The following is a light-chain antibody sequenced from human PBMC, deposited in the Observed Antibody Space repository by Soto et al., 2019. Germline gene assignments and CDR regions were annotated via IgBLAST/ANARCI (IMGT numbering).Light chain of an antibody. CDR1: SSNIGAGFD. CDR2: GNS. CDR3: QSYDTSLSGYV. V-gene: IGLV1-40*01. Sequence: QSVLTQPPSVSGAPGQRVTISCTGSSSNIGAGFDVHWYQQLPGTAPKLLIYGNSNRPSGVPDRFSGSKSGTSASLAITGLQAEDEADYYFQSYDTSLSGYVFGPGTKLTVL. J-gene: IGLJ1*01.